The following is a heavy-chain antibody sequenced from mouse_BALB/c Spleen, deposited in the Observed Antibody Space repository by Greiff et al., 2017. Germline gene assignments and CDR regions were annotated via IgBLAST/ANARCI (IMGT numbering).Heavy chain of an antibody. CDR1: GYTFTSYW. CDR2: IYPGNSDT. J-gene: IGHJ4*01. D-gene: IGHD1-2*01. V-gene: IGHV1-5*01. CDR3: TRSVITTARAMDY. Sequence: VQLQQSGTVLARPGASVKMSCKASGYTFTSYWMHWVKQRPGQGLEWIGAIYPGNSDTSYNQKFKGKAKLTAVTSTSTAYMELSSLTNEDSAVYYCTRSVITTARAMDYWGQGTSVTVSS.